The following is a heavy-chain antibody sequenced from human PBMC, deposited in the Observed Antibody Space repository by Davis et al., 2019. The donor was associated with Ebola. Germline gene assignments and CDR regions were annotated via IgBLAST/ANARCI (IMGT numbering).Heavy chain of an antibody. Sequence: GSLRLSCAVYGGSFSGYYWSWIRQPPGKGLEWIGEINHSGSTNYNPSLKSRVTISVDTSKNQFSLKLNSLTAADTAVYYCARRYSISWYDLWGQGTLVTVSS. J-gene: IGHJ5*02. CDR1: GGSFSGYY. V-gene: IGHV4-34*01. D-gene: IGHD6-13*01. CDR3: ARRYSISWYDL. CDR2: INHSGST.